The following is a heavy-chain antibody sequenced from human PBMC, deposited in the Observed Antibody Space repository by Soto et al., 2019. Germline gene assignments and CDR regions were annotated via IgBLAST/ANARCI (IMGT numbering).Heavy chain of an antibody. D-gene: IGHD6-13*01. CDR2: INPNSGGT. CDR1: GYTFTGYY. J-gene: IGHJ6*02. CDR3: AREEVAAASDRYYYYGMDV. Sequence: ASVKVSCKASGYTFTGYYMYWVRQAPGQGLEWMGWINPNSGGTNYAQKFQGWVTMTRDTSISTAYMELSRLRSDDTAVYYCAREEVAAASDRYYYYGMDVWGQGTTVTAP. V-gene: IGHV1-2*04.